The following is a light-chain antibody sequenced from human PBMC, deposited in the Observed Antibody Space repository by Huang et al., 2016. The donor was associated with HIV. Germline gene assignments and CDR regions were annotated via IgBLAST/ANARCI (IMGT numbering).Light chain of an antibody. J-gene: IGKJ3*01. CDR3: QQDYNLL. CDR1: QSVSSSY. V-gene: IGKV3D-7*01. Sequence: PGERVTLSCRASQSVSSSYLTWYQQKPGQAPRLLIYGASTRATGIPARFSGSGSGIDFTLTISILQPEDFAVYYCQQDYNLLFGPGTKVDIK. CDR2: GAS.